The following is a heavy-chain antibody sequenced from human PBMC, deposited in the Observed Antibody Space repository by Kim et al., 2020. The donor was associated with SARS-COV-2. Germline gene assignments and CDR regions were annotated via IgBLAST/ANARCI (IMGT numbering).Heavy chain of an antibody. Sequence: SETLSLTCTVSGGSVSSVNYYWVWVRQPPGKGLEWIGSINYSGTTYYSASLKSRLTISVDTSKNKFSLKLTPVIAADTAVFYCARLWVTPTIGSYFDFWGQGTLVTVSS. CDR1: GGSVSSVNYY. V-gene: IGHV4-39*01. CDR2: INYSGTT. D-gene: IGHD2-15*01. J-gene: IGHJ4*02. CDR3: ARLWVTPTIGSYFDF.